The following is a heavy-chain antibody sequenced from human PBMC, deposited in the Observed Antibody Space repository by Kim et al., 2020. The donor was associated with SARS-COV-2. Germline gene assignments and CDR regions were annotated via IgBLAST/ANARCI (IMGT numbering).Heavy chain of an antibody. Sequence: YVDSMEGRFTISRDNVRNSLYLQMRNLRVEDTALYYCARAPRGYDSSPFYWGQGTLVSVSS. J-gene: IGHJ4*02. D-gene: IGHD5-12*01. CDR3: ARAPRGYDSSPFY. V-gene: IGHV3-7*01.